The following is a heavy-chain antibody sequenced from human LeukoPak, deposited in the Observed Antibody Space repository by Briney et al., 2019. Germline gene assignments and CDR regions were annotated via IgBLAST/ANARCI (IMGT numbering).Heavy chain of an antibody. V-gene: IGHV1-2*02. D-gene: IGHD1-26*01. CDR3: AREYRVGATGLGY. J-gene: IGHJ4*02. CDR2: INPNSGGT. Sequence: ASVKVSCKASGYTFTGYYMHWVRQAPGQGLEWMGWINPNSGGTNYAQKFQGRVTMTRDTSISTVYMELGRLRSDDTAVYYCAREYRVGATGLGYWGQGTLVTVSS. CDR1: GYTFTGYY.